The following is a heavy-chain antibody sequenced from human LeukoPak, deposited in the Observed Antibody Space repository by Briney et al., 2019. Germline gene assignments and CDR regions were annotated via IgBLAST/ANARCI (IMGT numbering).Heavy chain of an antibody. D-gene: IGHD5-18*01. J-gene: IGHJ4*02. CDR2: TIPILGIA. CDR3: ARDGVDTATVDY. Sequence: SVKVSCKASGGTFSSYAISWVRQAPGQRLEWMGRTIPILGIANYAQKFQGRVTITADKSMSTAYMELSSLRSEDTAVYYCARDGVDTATVDYWGQGTLVTVSS. CDR1: GGTFSSYA. V-gene: IGHV1-69*04.